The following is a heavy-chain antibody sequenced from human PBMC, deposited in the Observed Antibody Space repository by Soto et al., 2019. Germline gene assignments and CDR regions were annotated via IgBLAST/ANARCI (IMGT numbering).Heavy chain of an antibody. V-gene: IGHV3-23*01. CDR2: ISGSGGST. CDR1: GFTFRSYA. CDR3: TTDSYFTLKLVRFYY. D-gene: IGHD3-22*01. J-gene: IGHJ4*01. Sequence: PGGSLRLSCAASGFTFRSYAMSWVRQAPGKGLEWVSAISGSGGSTYYADSVKGRFAISRDDSKSMVYLQMNSLKTEDTAVYYCTTDSYFTLKLVRFYYWGLGTLVTVSS.